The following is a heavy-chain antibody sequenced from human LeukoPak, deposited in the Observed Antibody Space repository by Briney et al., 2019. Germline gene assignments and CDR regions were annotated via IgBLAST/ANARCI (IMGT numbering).Heavy chain of an antibody. J-gene: IGHJ2*01. D-gene: IGHD2-15*01. V-gene: IGHV3-11*04. Sequence: PGGSLRLSCAASGFTFSDYYMSWIRQAPGKGLEWVSYISSSGSTIYYADSVKGRFTISRDNAKNSLYLQMNSLRAEDMAVYYCARDSVGPHLGPLYWYFDLWGRGTLVTVSS. CDR3: ARDSVGPHLGPLYWYFDL. CDR1: GFTFSDYY. CDR2: ISSSGSTI.